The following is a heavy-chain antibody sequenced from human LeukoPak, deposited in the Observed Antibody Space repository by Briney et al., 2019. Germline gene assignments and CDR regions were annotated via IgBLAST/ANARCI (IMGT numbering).Heavy chain of an antibody. D-gene: IGHD3-9*01. Sequence: GASVKVSCKASGGTFSSYAISWVRQAPGQGLEWMGRIIPILGIANYAQKFQGRVTITADKSTSTAYMELSSLRSEDTAVYYCARDGGYDILTGSHYFDYWGQGTLVTVSS. CDR3: ARDGGYDILTGSHYFDY. CDR2: IIPILGIA. V-gene: IGHV1-69*04. J-gene: IGHJ4*02. CDR1: GGTFSSYA.